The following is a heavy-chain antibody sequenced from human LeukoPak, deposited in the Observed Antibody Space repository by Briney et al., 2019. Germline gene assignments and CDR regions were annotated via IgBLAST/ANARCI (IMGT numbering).Heavy chain of an antibody. CDR3: ARGLASGYPPIPFDY. CDR1: GGSFSGYY. D-gene: IGHD3-3*01. CDR2: INHSGST. V-gene: IGHV4-34*01. Sequence: SEALSLTCAVYGGSFSGYYWSWIRQPPGKGLEWIGEINHSGSTNYNPSLKSRVTISVDTSKNQFSLSLDSVTAADTAVYYCARGLASGYPPIPFDYWGQGTLVTVSS. J-gene: IGHJ4*02.